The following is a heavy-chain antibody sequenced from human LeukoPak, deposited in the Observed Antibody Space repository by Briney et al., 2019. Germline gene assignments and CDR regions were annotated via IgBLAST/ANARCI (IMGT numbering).Heavy chain of an antibody. D-gene: IGHD2-2*01. J-gene: IGHJ4*02. Sequence: GGSLRLSCAASGFTFSSYAMSWVRQAPGKGLEWVAVISYDGSNKYYADSVKGRFTISRDNSKNTLYLQMNSLRAEDTAVYYCARDFCSSTSCYFDYWGQGTLVTVSS. CDR2: ISYDGSNK. CDR3: ARDFCSSTSCYFDY. CDR1: GFTFSSYA. V-gene: IGHV3-30*03.